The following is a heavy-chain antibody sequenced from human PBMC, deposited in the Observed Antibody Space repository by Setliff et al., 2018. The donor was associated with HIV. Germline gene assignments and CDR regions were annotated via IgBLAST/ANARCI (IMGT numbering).Heavy chain of an antibody. J-gene: IGHJ4*02. CDR1: GGSISSYY. V-gene: IGHV4-59*08. CDR3: ARHKSQPYYFDY. Sequence: PSETLSLTCTVSGGSISSYYWSWIRQPPGKGLEWIGYISYSGSTNYNPSLKSRVTISVDTSKNQFSLKLSSVTAADTAVYYCARHKSQPYYFDYWGQGTLVTVSS. CDR2: ISYSGST.